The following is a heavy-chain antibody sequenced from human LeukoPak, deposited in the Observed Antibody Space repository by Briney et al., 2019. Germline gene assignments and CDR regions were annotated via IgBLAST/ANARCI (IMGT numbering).Heavy chain of an antibody. CDR2: ISYDGSNK. CDR3: AKGLGTTTWFNP. Sequence: GRSLRLSCAAFGFTFSSYGMHWVRQAPGKGLEWVAVISYDGSNKYYADSVKGRFTISRDNSKNTLYLQMNSLRAEDTAVYYCAKGLGTTTWFNPWGQGTLVTVSS. V-gene: IGHV3-30*18. J-gene: IGHJ5*02. CDR1: GFTFSSYG. D-gene: IGHD1-1*01.